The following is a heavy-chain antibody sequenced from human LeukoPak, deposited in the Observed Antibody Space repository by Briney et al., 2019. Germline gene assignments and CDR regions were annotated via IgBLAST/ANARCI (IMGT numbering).Heavy chain of an antibody. CDR3: ARVYGKYDY. Sequence: SETLSLACAVYGGSFSGYYWSWIRQPPGKGLEWIGEINHSGSTNYNPSLKSRVTISVDTSKNQFSLKLSSVTAADTAVYYCARVYGKYDYWGQGTLVTVSS. CDR1: GGSFSGYY. D-gene: IGHD2-2*02. J-gene: IGHJ4*02. V-gene: IGHV4-34*01. CDR2: INHSGST.